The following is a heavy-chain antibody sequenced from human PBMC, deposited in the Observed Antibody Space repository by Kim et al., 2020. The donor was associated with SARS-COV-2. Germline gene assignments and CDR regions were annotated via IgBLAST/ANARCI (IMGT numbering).Heavy chain of an antibody. D-gene: IGHD2-15*01. Sequence: GGSLRLSCAASGFTFSSYAMSWVRQAPGKGLEWVSAISGSGGSTYYADSVKGRFTISRDNSKNTLYLQMNSLRAEDTAVYYCAKILGYCSGGSCGTYYYYGMDVWGQGTTVTVSS. CDR3: AKILGYCSGGSCGTYYYYGMDV. CDR2: ISGSGGST. CDR1: GFTFSSYA. V-gene: IGHV3-23*01. J-gene: IGHJ6*02.